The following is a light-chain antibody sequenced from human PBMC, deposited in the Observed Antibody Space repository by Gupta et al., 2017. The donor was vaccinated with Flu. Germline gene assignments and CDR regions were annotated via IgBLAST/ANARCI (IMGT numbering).Light chain of an antibody. CDR1: RRSGSN. Sequence: PATRSLSPGESATLSGRARRRSGSNIGWYQQKPGQAPRLLIFGAATRDTSIPARFSGSGSGTEFTLTISSLQSEDFAVYYCQQKNNWPWTFGQGTKVEIK. J-gene: IGKJ1*01. CDR3: QQKNNWPWT. V-gene: IGKV3-15*01. CDR2: GAA.